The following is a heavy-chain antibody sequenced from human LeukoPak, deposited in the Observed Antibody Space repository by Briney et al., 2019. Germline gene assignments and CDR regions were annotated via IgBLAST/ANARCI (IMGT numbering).Heavy chain of an antibody. J-gene: IGHJ4*02. CDR2: INPNSGDT. Sequence: ASVKVSCKASGYSFTGKYMHWVRQAPGQGLEWMGWINPNSGDTNSAQKFQGRVTLSRDTSISTAYMELIGLRSDDTAVYYCARSSLNSFDSWGQGTLVTVPS. CDR3: ARSSLNSFDS. V-gene: IGHV1-2*02. D-gene: IGHD4-23*01. CDR1: GYSFTGKY.